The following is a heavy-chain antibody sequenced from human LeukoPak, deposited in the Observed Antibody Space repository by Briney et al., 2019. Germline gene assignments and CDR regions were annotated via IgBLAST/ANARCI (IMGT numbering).Heavy chain of an antibody. J-gene: IGHJ5*02. CDR2: TSWNSGSI. D-gene: IGHD3-10*01. CDR3: AKDYYGSGTYSNWFDP. V-gene: IGHV3-9*01. Sequence: GGSLRLSCAASGFTFDDYAMHWVRQAPGKGLEWVSGTSWNSGSIGYADSVKGRFAISRDNAKNSLYLQMNSLRAEDTALYYCAKDYYGSGTYSNWFDPWGQGTLVTVSS. CDR1: GFTFDDYA.